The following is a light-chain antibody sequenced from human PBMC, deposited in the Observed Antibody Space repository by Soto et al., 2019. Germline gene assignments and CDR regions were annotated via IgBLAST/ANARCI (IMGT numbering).Light chain of an antibody. Sequence: EIVLTQSPGTLSLSPGERATLSCRASQSVSSSYLAWYQQKPGHAPRLLIYGQSGRTTGIPDRLSGSWSGTDFTLTISRLEPEDFAGYYCQQYGSASYTFGQGTKLEIK. J-gene: IGKJ2*01. V-gene: IGKV3-20*01. CDR3: QQYGSASYT. CDR2: GQS. CDR1: QSVSSSY.